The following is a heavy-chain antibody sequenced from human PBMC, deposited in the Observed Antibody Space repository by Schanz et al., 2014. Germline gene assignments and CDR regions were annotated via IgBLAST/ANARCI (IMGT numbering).Heavy chain of an antibody. Sequence: QLQLQESGSGLVKPSQTLSLTCGVSGGSISSGGSSWNWIRLPPGKGLEWIGYIYHSGSTYYNPSLKSRVTISVDRSKNHFSLKLTSVAAADTAVYYCARQGTTRFQYYMDVWGEGTSVFVS. CDR1: GGSISSGGSS. J-gene: IGHJ6*03. V-gene: IGHV4-30-2*01. D-gene: IGHD1-1*01. CDR3: ARQGTTRFQYYMDV. CDR2: IYHSGST.